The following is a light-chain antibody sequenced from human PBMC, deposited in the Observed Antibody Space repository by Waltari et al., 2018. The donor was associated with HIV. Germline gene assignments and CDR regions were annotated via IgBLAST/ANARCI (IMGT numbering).Light chain of an antibody. CDR2: RVK. CDR1: RTDIGASTY. J-gene: IGLJ1*01. CDR3: SSYTTSNTYV. Sequence: QPPLAQPAAVSGSPEQSITFSCTGTRTDIGASTYVSWYQKQPAKAPKVIIYRVKSRPSGVSDRFSGSKSGNTASLTISGLQAEDEADYYCSSYTTSNTYVFGRGTTVSVL. V-gene: IGLV2-14*01.